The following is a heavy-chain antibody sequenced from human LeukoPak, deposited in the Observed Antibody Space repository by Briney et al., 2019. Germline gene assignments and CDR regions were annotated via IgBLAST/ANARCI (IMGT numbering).Heavy chain of an antibody. CDR2: IFDSGNI. V-gene: IGHV4-31*03. D-gene: IGHD6-13*01. CDR1: FPSISSGGYY. CDR3: ASSNSNSWYDY. J-gene: IGHJ4*02. Sequence: SETLSLTCTVSFPSISSGGYYWAWIRQHPEKGLELIGYIFDSGNIYYHPSLNSRLTISVDTSQNEFSLTLTSVTAGDTAIDYCASSNSNSWYDYWGEGSLVGDSS.